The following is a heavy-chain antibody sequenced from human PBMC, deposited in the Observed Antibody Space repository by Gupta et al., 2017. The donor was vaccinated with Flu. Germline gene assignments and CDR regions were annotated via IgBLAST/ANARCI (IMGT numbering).Heavy chain of an antibody. D-gene: IGHD3-10*01. CDR1: GFTFSAYD. V-gene: IGHV3-13*01. CDR2: IGTAGDT. J-gene: IGHJ6*02. Sequence: EGQLVESGGGLLQPGGSLRLACAASGFTFSAYDMHWVRQAPGKGLEWVSAIGTAGDTYYPDSVKGRFTISREDAKNSLYLQMSSLRAGDTAVYYCARDRGRGLHGDMDVWGQGTTVTVS. CDR3: ARDRGRGLHGDMDV.